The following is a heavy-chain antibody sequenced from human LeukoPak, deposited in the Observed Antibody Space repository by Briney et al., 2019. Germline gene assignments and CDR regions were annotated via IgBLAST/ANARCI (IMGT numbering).Heavy chain of an antibody. CDR2: ISYDGSNK. J-gene: IGHJ4*02. CDR1: GFTFSSYA. D-gene: IGHD3-22*01. V-gene: IGHV3-30*01. CDR3: ARDRGTYYYDSSGYDY. Sequence: GGSLRLSCAASGFTFSSYAMHWVRQAPGKGLEWVAVISYDGSNKYYADSVKGRFTISRDNSKNTLYLQMNSLRAEDTAVYYCARDRGTYYYDSSGYDYWGQGTLVTVSS.